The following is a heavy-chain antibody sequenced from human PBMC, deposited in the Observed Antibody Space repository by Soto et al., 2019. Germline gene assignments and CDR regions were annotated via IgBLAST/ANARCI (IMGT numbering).Heavy chain of an antibody. CDR2: ISYDGSNK. CDR3: ASMAIVVAKPDY. Sequence: SVGLSCAASGFTFSSYGMHWVRQAPGKGLEWVAVISYDGSNKYYADSVKGRFTISRDNSKNTLYLQMNSLRAEDTAVYYCASMAIVVAKPDYWGQGTLVTVSS. CDR1: GFTFSSYG. D-gene: IGHD3-22*01. J-gene: IGHJ4*02. V-gene: IGHV3-30*03.